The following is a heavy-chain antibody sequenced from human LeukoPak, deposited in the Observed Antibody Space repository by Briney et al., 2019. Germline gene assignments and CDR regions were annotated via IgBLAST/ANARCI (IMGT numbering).Heavy chain of an antibody. V-gene: IGHV3-74*01. CDR3: ARGRGPYGWFDP. CDR2: MNSDGTTT. Sequence: GSLRLSCAASGFSSSDYWTHWVRHAPGKGLVWVSRMNSDGTTTNYADSVKGRFTISRDNAKNTLYLQMNSLRAEDTAVYYCARGRGPYGWFDPWGQGTLVTVSS. J-gene: IGHJ5*02. CDR1: GFSSSDYW. D-gene: IGHD3-10*01.